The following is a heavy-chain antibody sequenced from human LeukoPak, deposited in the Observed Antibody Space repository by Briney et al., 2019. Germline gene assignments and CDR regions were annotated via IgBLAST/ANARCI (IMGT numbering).Heavy chain of an antibody. CDR2: IYQSGST. CDR1: GGSISGGGYS. D-gene: IGHD2/OR15-2a*01. V-gene: IGHV4-30-2*06. CDR3: ARSGYFFSFDF. J-gene: IGHJ3*01. Sequence: SETLSLICAVSGGSISGGGYSWSWIRQSPGKGLEWIGYIYQSGSTYYNPSLKSRVTISVDRSKNQFSLKLSSLTAADTAVYYCARSGYFFSFDFWGQGTMVTVSS.